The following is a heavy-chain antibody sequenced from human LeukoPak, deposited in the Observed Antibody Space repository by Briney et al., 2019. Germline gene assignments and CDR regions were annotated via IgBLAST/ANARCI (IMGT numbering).Heavy chain of an antibody. D-gene: IGHD2-2*01. J-gene: IGHJ5*02. Sequence: GASVKVSCKASGYTFTNYDINWVRQATGQGLEWMGWMSPNSGNTGYAQKFQGRVTITWNTSINTAYMELSRLRSEDTAVYYCARETGGIKCRYCSTTSCYLDPWGQGTLVTVSS. CDR3: ARETGGIKCRYCSTTSCYLDP. CDR2: MSPNSGNT. V-gene: IGHV1-8*03. CDR1: GYTFTNYD.